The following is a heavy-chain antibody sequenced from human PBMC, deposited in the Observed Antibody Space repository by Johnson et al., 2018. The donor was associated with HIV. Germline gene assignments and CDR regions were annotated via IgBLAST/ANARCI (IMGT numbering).Heavy chain of an antibody. Sequence: EVQLVESGGGLVQPGGSLRLSCAASGFTFSSYDMHWVRQATGKGLEWVSCIGVAGDTYYPGSAKGRFTISRENAKNSLYLQVNILRAGDPAVYYCERAYTSGWSRDAFDFWGQGTMVTVSS. CDR2: IGVAGDT. D-gene: IGHD6-19*01. CDR3: ERAYTSGWSRDAFDF. J-gene: IGHJ3*01. V-gene: IGHV3-13*01. CDR1: GFTFSSYD.